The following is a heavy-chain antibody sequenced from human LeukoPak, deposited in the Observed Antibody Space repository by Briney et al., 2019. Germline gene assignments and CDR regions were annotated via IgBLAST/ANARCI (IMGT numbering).Heavy chain of an antibody. CDR2: IYSGGTT. CDR1: GFTLGSNY. CDR3: ARAAGYGDPFDY. V-gene: IGHV3-53*01. J-gene: IGHJ4*02. Sequence: GGSLRLSCAASGFTLGSNYMSWVRQAPGEGLEWVSVIYSGGTTYYADSVKGRFTISRDNSKNTLYLQMNSLRAEDTAVYYCARAAGYGDPFDYWGQGTLVTVSS. D-gene: IGHD4-17*01.